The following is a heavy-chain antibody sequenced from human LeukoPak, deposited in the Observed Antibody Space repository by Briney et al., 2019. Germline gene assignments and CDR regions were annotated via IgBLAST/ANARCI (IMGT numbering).Heavy chain of an antibody. CDR1: GASINSYY. CDR2: IYYSGST. CDR3: ARNPNYYPEGFDY. V-gene: IGHV4-59*01. D-gene: IGHD3-10*01. J-gene: IGHJ4*02. Sequence: PSETPSLTCTVSGASINSYYWSWLRQPPGKGLEWIGYIYYSGSTNYNPSLKSRVTISVDTSKNQFSLKLSSVTAADTAVYYCARNPNYYPEGFDYWGQGTLVTVSS.